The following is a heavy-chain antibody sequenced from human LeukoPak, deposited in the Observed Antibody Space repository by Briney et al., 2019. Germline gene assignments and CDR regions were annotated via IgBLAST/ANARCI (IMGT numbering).Heavy chain of an antibody. CDR3: ARGPLMMVRGVAAYNWFDP. Sequence: ASVNVSCKASGYTFTGYYMHWVRQAPGQGLEWMGWINPNSGGTNYAQKFQGRVTMTRDTSISTAYMELSRLRYDDTAVYYCARGPLMMVRGVAAYNWFDPWGQGTLVTVSS. V-gene: IGHV1-2*02. CDR1: GYTFTGYY. D-gene: IGHD3-10*01. J-gene: IGHJ5*02. CDR2: INPNSGGT.